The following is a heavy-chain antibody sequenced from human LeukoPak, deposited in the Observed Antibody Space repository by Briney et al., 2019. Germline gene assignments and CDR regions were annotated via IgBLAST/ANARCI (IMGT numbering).Heavy chain of an antibody. Sequence: PSETLSLTCTVSGGSISSSSYYWGWIRQPPGKGLEWIGSIYYSGSTYYNPSLKGRVTMSVDTSKNQFSLKLSSVTAVDTAVYYCARNLGYSGYDSKIDAFDIWGQGTMVTVSS. CDR1: GGSISSSSYY. D-gene: IGHD5-12*01. V-gene: IGHV4-39*07. J-gene: IGHJ3*02. CDR2: IYYSGST. CDR3: ARNLGYSGYDSKIDAFDI.